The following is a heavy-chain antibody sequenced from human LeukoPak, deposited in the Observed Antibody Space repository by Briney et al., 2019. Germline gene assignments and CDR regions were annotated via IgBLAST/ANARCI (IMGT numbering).Heavy chain of an antibody. CDR1: GIIFSSYD. J-gene: IGHJ4*02. D-gene: IGHD3-10*01. CDR2: ISSGSGAI. V-gene: IGHV3-48*01. Sequence: GGSLRLSCAASGIIFSSYDMNWVRQAPGKEPEWVSYISSGSGAIYYADSVKGRFTISRDNAKNSLYLQMNSLRAEDTAVHYCAASGNWGQGTLVTVSS. CDR3: AASGN.